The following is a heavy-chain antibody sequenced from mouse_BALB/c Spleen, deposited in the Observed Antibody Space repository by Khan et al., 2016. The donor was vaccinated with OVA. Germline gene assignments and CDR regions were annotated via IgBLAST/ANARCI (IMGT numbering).Heavy chain of an antibody. V-gene: IGHV6-6*02. J-gene: IGHJ2*01. CDR3: WLLR. CDR1: GFTFSNYW. CDR2: IRLKSDDYVT. Sequence: VKLEESGGGLVQPGGSMKLSCVASGFTFSNYWMHWVRQSPEQGLEWVAAIRLKSDDYVTHYAESVKGRFTISRDASNSSVYLQMNNLRAEDTGIYYGWLLRWGQGTTLTVSS. D-gene: IGHD2-3*01.